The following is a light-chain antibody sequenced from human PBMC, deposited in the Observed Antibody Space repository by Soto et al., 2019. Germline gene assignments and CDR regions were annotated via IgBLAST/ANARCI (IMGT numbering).Light chain of an antibody. CDR2: NNN. J-gene: IGLJ2*01. V-gene: IGLV1-44*01. Sequence: QSVLTQAPSASGTPGQRVTISCSGSSSNIGSDSVNWYQQLPGTAPKLLIYNNNQRPSGVPDRYSGSKSGTSASLAIIVLKSEDEADYYCAAWDDSLNGVVFGGGTKDTVL. CDR1: SSNIGSDS. CDR3: AAWDDSLNGVV.